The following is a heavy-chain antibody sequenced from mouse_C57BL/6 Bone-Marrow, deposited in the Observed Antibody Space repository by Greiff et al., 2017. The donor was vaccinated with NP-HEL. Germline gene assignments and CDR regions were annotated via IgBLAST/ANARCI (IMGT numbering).Heavy chain of an antibody. V-gene: IGHV5-9*01. J-gene: IGHJ4*01. CDR1: GFTFSSYT. Sequence: EVKLMESGGGLVKPGGSLTLSCAASGFTFSSYTMSWVRQTPEKRLEWVATISGGGGNTYYPASVKGRFTISRDNAKNTLYLQMSRLRSEDTALYYCARLPTTTVVDDSYAMDYWGQGTSVTVSS. D-gene: IGHD1-1*01. CDR2: ISGGGGNT. CDR3: ARLPTTTVVDDSYAMDY.